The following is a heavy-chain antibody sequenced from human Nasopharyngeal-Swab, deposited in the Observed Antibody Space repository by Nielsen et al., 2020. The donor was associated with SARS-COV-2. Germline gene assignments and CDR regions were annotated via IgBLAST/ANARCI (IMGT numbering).Heavy chain of an antibody. CDR1: GFTFNYYA. D-gene: IGHD6-13*01. Sequence: GGSLRLSCAASGFTFNYYAMTWVRQTPGKGLEWVSAISGSDGSTHYADSVKGRFTISRGNSKDTVYLQMNNLRADDTAIYYCAKAPGAAAGTVFDSWGQGTLATVSS. CDR3: AKAPGAAAGTVFDS. J-gene: IGHJ4*02. CDR2: ISGSDGST. V-gene: IGHV3-23*01.